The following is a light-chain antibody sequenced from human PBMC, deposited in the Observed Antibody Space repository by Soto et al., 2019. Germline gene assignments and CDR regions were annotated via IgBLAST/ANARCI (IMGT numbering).Light chain of an antibody. Sequence: DIQLTQSPSTLSASVGDRVTITCRASQTISTWLAWYQQQPGKAPKLLIYDASTLESGVPSRFSGSGSGTEFTLTISSLQPDDFATYYCQQYDGYPWTFGQGTKVEIK. V-gene: IGKV1-5*01. J-gene: IGKJ1*01. CDR2: DAS. CDR3: QQYDGYPWT. CDR1: QTISTW.